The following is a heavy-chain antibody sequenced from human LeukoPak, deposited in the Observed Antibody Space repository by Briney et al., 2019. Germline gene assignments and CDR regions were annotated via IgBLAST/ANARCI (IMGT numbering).Heavy chain of an antibody. CDR1: GFNFGTYA. CDR3: AKDRRGSQIRGMEY. J-gene: IGHJ4*02. V-gene: IGHV3-23*01. Sequence: GGSLRLSCAASGFNFGTYAMGWVRQAPGEGLEWISGIRGSGTNQYYADSVKGRFTISRDNSKNTLYLQMNSLRPEDTAIYYCAKDRRGSQIRGMEYWGQGTLVTVSS. D-gene: IGHD3-16*01. CDR2: IRGSGTNQ.